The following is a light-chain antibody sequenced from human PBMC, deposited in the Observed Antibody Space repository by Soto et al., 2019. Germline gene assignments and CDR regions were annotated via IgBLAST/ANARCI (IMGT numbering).Light chain of an antibody. CDR1: KLGDKY. CDR3: QAWGSSTVV. CDR2: QDS. Sequence: SSELTQPPSVSVSPGQTASITCSGDKLGDKYACWYQQKPGQSPVLVIYQDSKRPSGIPERFSGSNSGNTVTLTISGTQAMDEADYHCQAWGSSTVVFGGGTKLTVL. V-gene: IGLV3-1*01. J-gene: IGLJ2*01.